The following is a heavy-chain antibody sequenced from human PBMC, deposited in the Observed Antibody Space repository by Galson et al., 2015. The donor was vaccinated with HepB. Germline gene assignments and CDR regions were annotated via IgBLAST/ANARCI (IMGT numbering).Heavy chain of an antibody. CDR1: GFTFSSYG. Sequence: SLRLSCAASGFTFSSYGMHWVRQAPGKGLEWVAVIWYDGSNKYYADSVKGRFTISRDNSKNTLYLQMNSLRAEDTAVYYCACGRYSSIQFDYWGQGTLVTVSS. CDR3: ACGRYSSIQFDY. V-gene: IGHV3-33*01. J-gene: IGHJ4*02. D-gene: IGHD6-19*01. CDR2: IWYDGSNK.